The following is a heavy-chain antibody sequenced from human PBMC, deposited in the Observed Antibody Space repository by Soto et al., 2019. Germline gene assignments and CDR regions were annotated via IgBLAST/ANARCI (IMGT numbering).Heavy chain of an antibody. J-gene: IGHJ2*01. V-gene: IGHV3-30*18. CDR3: AKARQQWQYSYPYWYFDL. CDR1: GFTFSSYG. Sequence: PVGSLRLSCAVSGFTFSSYGMHWVRQAPGKGLEWVAVISYDGSNKYYADSVKGRFTISRDNSKNTLYLQMNSLRAEDTAVYYCAKARQQWQYSYPYWYFDLWGRGTLVTVSS. D-gene: IGHD6-19*01. CDR2: ISYDGSNK.